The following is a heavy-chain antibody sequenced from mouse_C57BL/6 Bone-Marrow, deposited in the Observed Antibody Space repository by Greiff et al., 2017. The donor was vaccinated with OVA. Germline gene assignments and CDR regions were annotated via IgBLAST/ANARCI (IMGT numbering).Heavy chain of an antibody. CDR2: IYPRSGNT. J-gene: IGHJ3*01. V-gene: IGHV1-81*01. CDR1: GYTFTSYG. CDR3: ARRRLAY. Sequence: QVQLQQSGAELARPGASVKLSCKASGYTFTSYGISWVKQRTGQGLEWIGEIYPRSGNTYYNEKFKGKATLTADKSSSTAYMERRSRTSEDSAVYFCARRRLAYWGQGTLVTVSA.